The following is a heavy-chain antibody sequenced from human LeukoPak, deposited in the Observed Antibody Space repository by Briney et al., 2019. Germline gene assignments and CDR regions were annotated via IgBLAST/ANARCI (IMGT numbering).Heavy chain of an antibody. Sequence: GGSLRLSCSASGFTFSSYAMHWVRQVPGKGLEYVSSISSNGATTYYAGSVKGRFTISRDNSKNTLYLQMSSLRAEDTAVYYCVRRGYNYGYDYWGQGTLVTVSS. V-gene: IGHV3-64D*06. D-gene: IGHD5-18*01. CDR2: ISSNGATT. CDR1: GFTFSSYA. J-gene: IGHJ4*02. CDR3: VRRGYNYGYDY.